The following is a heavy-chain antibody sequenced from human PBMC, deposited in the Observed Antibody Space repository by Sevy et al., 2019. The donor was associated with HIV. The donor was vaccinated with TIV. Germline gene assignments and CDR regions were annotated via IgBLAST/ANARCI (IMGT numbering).Heavy chain of an antibody. CDR3: ATVRCRFCSGGSSYYFDN. CDR1: GFTFSDYG. Sequence: GGSLRLSCAASGFTFSDYGMNWFRQAPGRGLEWVAVISYDGSNKYYANSVKGRFTMSRVNSKDILFLQMKRLRVEDMAVYYCATVRCRFCSGGSSYYFDNWGQGILVNVSS. CDR2: ISYDGSNK. J-gene: IGHJ4*02. V-gene: IGHV3-30*03. D-gene: IGHD2-15*01.